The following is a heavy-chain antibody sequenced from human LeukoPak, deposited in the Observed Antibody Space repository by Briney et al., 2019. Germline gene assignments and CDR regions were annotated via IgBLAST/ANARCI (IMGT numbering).Heavy chain of an antibody. D-gene: IGHD5-12*01. V-gene: IGHV3-11*01. J-gene: IGHJ4*02. CDR3: AREAESGYVLFDY. CDR2: ISSSGSTI. CDR1: GFTFSDYY. Sequence: GGSLRLSCAASGFTFSDYYMSWIRQAPGKGLEWVSYISSSGSTIYYADSVKGRFTISRDNGKNSLYLQMNSLRAEDTAVYYCAREAESGYVLFDYWGQGTLVTVSS.